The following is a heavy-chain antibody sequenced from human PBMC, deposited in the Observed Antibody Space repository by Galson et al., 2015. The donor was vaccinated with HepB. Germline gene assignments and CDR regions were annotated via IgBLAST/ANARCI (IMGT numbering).Heavy chain of an antibody. Sequence: SLRLSCAASGFTFSRYAMSWVRQAPGKGLEWVSDISGSGGTTYYADSVKGRFTISRDNSKNTLFLQMNSLRADDTAVYYCANRRADYGDYKSIYYSYMDVWGKGTTVTVSS. J-gene: IGHJ6*03. V-gene: IGHV3-23*01. CDR3: ANRRADYGDYKSIYYSYMDV. D-gene: IGHD4-17*01. CDR1: GFTFSRYA. CDR2: ISGSGGTT.